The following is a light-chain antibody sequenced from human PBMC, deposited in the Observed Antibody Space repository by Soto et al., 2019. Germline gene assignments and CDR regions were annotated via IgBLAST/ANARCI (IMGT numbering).Light chain of an antibody. CDR2: GAS. CDR3: QQANSFPFT. CDR1: QDIHTW. Sequence: DTQMTQSPSSVSASVGDRVTISCRASQDIHTWLAWYQQKPGKAPNLLIYGASILQSGVPSRFSGSGSGTDFTLTISSLQPEDSATYYCQQANSFPFTFGPGTKXXX. J-gene: IGKJ3*01. V-gene: IGKV1-12*01.